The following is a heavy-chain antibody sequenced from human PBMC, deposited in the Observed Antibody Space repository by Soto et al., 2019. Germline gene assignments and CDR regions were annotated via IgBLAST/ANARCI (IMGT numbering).Heavy chain of an antibody. CDR1: GGTFSSYT. D-gene: IGHD2-2*02. CDR3: AIDHIYCSSTSCYKGGVSF. V-gene: IGHV1-69*02. CDR2: IIPILGIA. J-gene: IGHJ4*02. Sequence: QVQLVQSGAEVKKPGSSVKVSCKASGGTFSSYTISWVRQAPGQGLEWMGRIIPILGIANYAQKFHGRVTITADKSTSTAYMELSSLRSEDTAVYYCAIDHIYCSSTSCYKGGVSFWGQGTLVTVSS.